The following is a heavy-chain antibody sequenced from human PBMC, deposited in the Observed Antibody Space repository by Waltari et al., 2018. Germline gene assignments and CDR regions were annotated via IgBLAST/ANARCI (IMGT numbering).Heavy chain of an antibody. V-gene: IGHV3-49*04. CDR1: GFTFGDYA. CDR3: TRDRGRYYYGSGSYGHSDY. Sequence: EVQLVESGGGLVQPGRSLRLSCTASGFTFGDYAMSWVRQAPGKGLEWVGFIRSKAYGGTTEYAASVKGRFTISRDDSKSIAYLQMNSLKTEDTAVYYCTRDRGRYYYGSGSYGHSDYWGQGTLVTVSS. CDR2: IRSKAYGGTT. D-gene: IGHD3-10*01. J-gene: IGHJ4*02.